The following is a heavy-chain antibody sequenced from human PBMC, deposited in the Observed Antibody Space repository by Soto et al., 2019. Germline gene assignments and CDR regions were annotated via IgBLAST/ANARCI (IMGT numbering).Heavy chain of an antibody. D-gene: IGHD1-26*01. CDR3: ARGHGAIRAALDV. J-gene: IGHJ6*02. Sequence: QVQLVQSGAEVKKPGASVKVSCKASGYRFETYAMTWVRQAPGQGLEWMGWISAYSVDTYSAQKFQDRLTMTKDTTSGTAYMELRSRTSDDAAVYYCARGHGAIRAALDVWGQGTTVTVSS. CDR2: ISAYSVDT. V-gene: IGHV1-18*01. CDR1: GYRFETYA.